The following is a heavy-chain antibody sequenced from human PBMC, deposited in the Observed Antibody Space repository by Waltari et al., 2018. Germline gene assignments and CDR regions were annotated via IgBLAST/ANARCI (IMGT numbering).Heavy chain of an antibody. Sequence: QVQLQQWGAGLLQSSETLSLTCAVYGGSFSGYYWCWVRQPPGKGLEWIGEINHAGYTNHNPSLRSRVTMSADTSKSQFSLKLNSVTAADTAVYYCVRLEDCTGPGGHCYSGDPFALDVWGQGTTVTVSS. CDR2: INHAGYT. CDR1: GGSFSGYY. J-gene: IGHJ6*02. D-gene: IGHD2-15*01. CDR3: VRLEDCTGPGGHCYSGDPFALDV. V-gene: IGHV4-34*02.